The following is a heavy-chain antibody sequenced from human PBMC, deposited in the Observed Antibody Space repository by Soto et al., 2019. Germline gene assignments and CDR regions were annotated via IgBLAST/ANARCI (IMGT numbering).Heavy chain of an antibody. CDR2: IYSGGST. J-gene: IGHJ4*02. CDR3: ARGYSNTEFDY. V-gene: IGHV3-66*01. CDR1: GFTVSSNY. D-gene: IGHD4-4*01. Sequence: EVQLVESGGGLVQPGGSLRLSCAASGFTVSSNYMSWVRQAPGKGLEWVSVIYSGGSTYYADSVKGRLTISRDNSKNTLYLQMNSLRAEDTAVYYCARGYSNTEFDYWGQGTLVTVSS.